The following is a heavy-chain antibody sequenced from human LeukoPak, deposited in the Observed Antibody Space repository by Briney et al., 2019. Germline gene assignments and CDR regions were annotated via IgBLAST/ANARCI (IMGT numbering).Heavy chain of an antibody. D-gene: IGHD3-10*01. V-gene: IGHV3-74*01. CDR3: ARDFGAGQFDY. CDR2: INGDGTTT. CDR1: GFTFSSHW. Sequence: GGSLRLSCAASGFTFSSHWIHWVRQAPGKGLVWVSRINGDGTTTSYADSVKGRFTISRDNAKSTVYLQMNSLRAEDTAVYYCARDFGAGQFDYWGQGTLVTVSS. J-gene: IGHJ4*02.